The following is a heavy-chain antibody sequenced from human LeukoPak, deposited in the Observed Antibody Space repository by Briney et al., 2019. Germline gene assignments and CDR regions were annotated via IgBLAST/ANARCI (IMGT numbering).Heavy chain of an antibody. CDR1: GFTFSSYA. V-gene: IGHV3-30-3*01. Sequence: GGSLRLSCAASGFTFSSYAMHWVRQAPGKGLEWVAVISYDGSNKYYADSVKGRFTISRDNSKNTLYLQMNSLRAEDTAVYYCAKDGGEMATITEVPYYYYYYMDVWGKGTTVTVSS. D-gene: IGHD5-24*01. CDR2: ISYDGSNK. J-gene: IGHJ6*03. CDR3: AKDGGEMATITEVPYYYYYYMDV.